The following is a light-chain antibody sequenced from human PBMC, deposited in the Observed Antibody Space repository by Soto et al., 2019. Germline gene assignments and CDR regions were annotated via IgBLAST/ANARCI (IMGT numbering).Light chain of an antibody. Sequence: DIQMTQSPSTLSASVGDRVTITCRASQSISSWLAWYQQKPGKAPKLLIYDASSLESGVPSRFSGSRSGTEFTLTISSLQPDEFATYYCQQYNSYSWTFGQGTKVEIK. CDR1: QSISSW. CDR3: QQYNSYSWT. CDR2: DAS. J-gene: IGKJ1*01. V-gene: IGKV1-5*01.